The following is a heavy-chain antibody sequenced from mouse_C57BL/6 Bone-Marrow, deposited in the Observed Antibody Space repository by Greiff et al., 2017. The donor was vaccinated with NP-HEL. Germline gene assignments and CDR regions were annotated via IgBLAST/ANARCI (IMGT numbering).Heavy chain of an antibody. Sequence: EVMLVESGGGLVQPGGSLKLSCAASGFTFSDYYMYWVRQTPEKRLEWVAYISNGGGSTYYPDTVKGRFTISRDNAKNTLYLQMSRLKSEDTAMYYCASQGYGYYWYFDVWGTGTTVTVSS. V-gene: IGHV5-12*01. J-gene: IGHJ1*03. CDR2: ISNGGGST. CDR3: ASQGYGYYWYFDV. CDR1: GFTFSDYY. D-gene: IGHD2-2*01.